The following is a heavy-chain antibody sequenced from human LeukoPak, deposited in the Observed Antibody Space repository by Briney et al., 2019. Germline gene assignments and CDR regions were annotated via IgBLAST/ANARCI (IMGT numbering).Heavy chain of an antibody. CDR1: GGSISSGGYS. J-gene: IGHJ4*02. V-gene: IGHV4-30-4*07. CDR2: IYYSDT. Sequence: MASETLSLTCAVSGGSISSGGYSWSWIRQPPGKGLEWIGYIYYSDTYYNPSLKSRVTISVDTSKNQFSLKLSSVTAADTAVYYCARRGRTMTPDYWGQGTLVTVSS. D-gene: IGHD3-22*01. CDR3: ARRGRTMTPDY.